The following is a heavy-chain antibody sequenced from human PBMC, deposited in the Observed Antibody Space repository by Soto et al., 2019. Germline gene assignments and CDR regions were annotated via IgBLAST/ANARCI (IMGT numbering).Heavy chain of an antibody. CDR1: GVRCSSYR. CDR2: ISSSSSYI. D-gene: IGHD3-10*01. V-gene: IGHV3-21*01. J-gene: IGHJ4*02. Sequence: PGRALRVSCAASGVRCSSYRMNWVRQAPGKGPQWVSSISSSSSYIYYADSVKGRFTISRDNAKNSLYPQMNSLRAEDTAVYYCARDLDTLEGDTWFPDYWGQGTVVPVYS. CDR3: ARDLDTLEGDTWFPDY.